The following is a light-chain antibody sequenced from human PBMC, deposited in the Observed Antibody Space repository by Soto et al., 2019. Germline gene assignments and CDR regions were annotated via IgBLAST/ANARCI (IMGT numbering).Light chain of an antibody. V-gene: IGKV1-39*01. Sequence: DIQMTQSPSSLSASVGDRVTITCRASQSSSSYLNWYQQKPGKAPKLLIYAASSLQSGVPSRFSGSGSGTDFTLTISCLQPEDFATYYCQQSYSTVTFGQGTRLETK. CDR2: AAS. J-gene: IGKJ5*01. CDR3: QQSYSTVT. CDR1: QSSSSY.